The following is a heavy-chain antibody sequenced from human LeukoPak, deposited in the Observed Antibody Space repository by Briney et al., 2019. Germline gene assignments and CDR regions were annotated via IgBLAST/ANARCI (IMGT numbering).Heavy chain of an antibody. CDR2: IYYSGIT. Sequence: SETLSLTCTVPGGSISSYYWSWIRQPPGKGLEWIGYIYYSGITNYNPSLKSRVTISVDTSKNQFSLKLSSVTSADTAVYYCARDAGYSSGWSGYYYGMDVWGQGTTVTVSS. CDR1: GGSISSYY. J-gene: IGHJ6*02. CDR3: ARDAGYSSGWSGYYYGMDV. V-gene: IGHV4-59*01. D-gene: IGHD6-19*01.